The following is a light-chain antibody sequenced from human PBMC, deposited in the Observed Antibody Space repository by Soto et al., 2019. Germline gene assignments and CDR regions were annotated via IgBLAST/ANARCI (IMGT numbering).Light chain of an antibody. CDR2: DNN. V-gene: IGLV1-51*01. CDR3: GTWDISLSAGLWV. J-gene: IGLJ3*02. Sequence: QSVLTQPPSVSAAPGQKVTISCSGSSSNIGNNYVSWYQQLPGTAPKLLIYDNNKRPSGIPDRFSGSKSGTSATLGITGLQTGDEAYYYCGTWDISLSAGLWVFGGGTQVTVL. CDR1: SSNIGNNY.